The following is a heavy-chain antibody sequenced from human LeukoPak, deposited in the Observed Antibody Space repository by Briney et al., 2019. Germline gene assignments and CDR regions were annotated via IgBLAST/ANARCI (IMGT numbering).Heavy chain of an antibody. V-gene: IGHV3-23*01. CDR2: ISGSGGST. CDR3: AKAVGFYYDSSGYSRYYFDY. Sequence: GGSLRLSCAASGFIFSSYAMSWVRQAPGKGLEWVSAISGSGGSTYYADSVKGRFTISRDNSKNTLYLQMNSLRAEDTAVYYCAKAVGFYYDSSGYSRYYFDYWGQGTLVTVSS. D-gene: IGHD3-22*01. CDR1: GFIFSSYA. J-gene: IGHJ4*02.